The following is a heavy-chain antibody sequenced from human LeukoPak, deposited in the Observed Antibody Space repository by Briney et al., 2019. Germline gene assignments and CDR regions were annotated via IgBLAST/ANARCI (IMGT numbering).Heavy chain of an antibody. Sequence: PGGSLRLSCAASGFTFSSHAMSWVRQAPGKGLEWVAFIRYDGSNKYYADSVKGRFTISRDNSKNTLYLQMNSLRAEDTAVYYCAKDGVNHTLGLYFDYWGQGTLVTVSS. V-gene: IGHV3-30*02. CDR3: AKDGVNHTLGLYFDY. CDR2: IRYDGSNK. CDR1: GFTFSSHA. J-gene: IGHJ4*02. D-gene: IGHD3-3*01.